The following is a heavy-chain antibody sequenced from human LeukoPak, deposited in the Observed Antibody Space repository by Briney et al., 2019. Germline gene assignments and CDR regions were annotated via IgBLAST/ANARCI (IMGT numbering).Heavy chain of an antibody. CDR2: TSSKPYRYTT. CDR1: GFTFSDHS. V-gene: IGHV3-72*01. J-gene: IGHJ3*02. Sequence: LSRTCATAGFTFSDHSMDWIRQAPGQGLEWVGLTSSKPYRYTTQYPASVKGRVTISRDDSKNSLYLQINSLKPEDTAVYYCVRSVTASTTGVIWGQGTMVTDSS. CDR3: VRSVTASTTGVI. D-gene: IGHD2-21*02.